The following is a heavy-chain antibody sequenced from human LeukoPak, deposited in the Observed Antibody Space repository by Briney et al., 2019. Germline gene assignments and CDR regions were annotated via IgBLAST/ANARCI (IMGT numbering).Heavy chain of an antibody. CDR3: ARQKVGTSGNYFDS. D-gene: IGHD1-26*01. Sequence: SETLSLTCTVSGVSISSYYWCWIRQPPGKGLEYIGYIYTRGSTNYSPPLKSRVAISADTSKNQFSLKVTSVTAADTAMYYCARQKVGTSGNYFDSWGHGTLVSVSS. V-gene: IGHV4-4*09. CDR2: IYTRGST. J-gene: IGHJ4*01. CDR1: GVSISSYY.